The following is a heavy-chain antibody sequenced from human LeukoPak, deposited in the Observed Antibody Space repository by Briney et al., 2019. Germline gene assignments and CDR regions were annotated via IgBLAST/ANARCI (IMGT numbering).Heavy chain of an antibody. D-gene: IGHD2-15*01. CDR2: ISTSGDT. CDR1: GFTFSTYD. Sequence: GGSLRLSCAASGFTFSTYDMHWVRQVTGEGLEWVATISTSGDTYYAGSVKGRFTISREDGKNSLFLQMNSLRAGDTAAYYCTRDIAGSGTATDVWGKGTTVTVSS. J-gene: IGHJ6*04. CDR3: TRDIAGSGTATDV. V-gene: IGHV3-13*01.